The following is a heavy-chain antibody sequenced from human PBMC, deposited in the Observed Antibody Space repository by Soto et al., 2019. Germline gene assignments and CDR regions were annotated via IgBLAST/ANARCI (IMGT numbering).Heavy chain of an antibody. V-gene: IGHV3-53*01. Sequence: GGSLRLSCAASGFTVKNYQMNWVRQAPGKGLEWVSVIYSGGVTYYPDSVKGRFTTIRDTSKNTVYLQMNSLRADDTAMYYCARDPSTTGYYGLDVWGQGTTVTVS. J-gene: IGHJ6*02. CDR2: IYSGGVT. CDR3: ARDPSTTGYYGLDV. CDR1: GFTVKNYQ.